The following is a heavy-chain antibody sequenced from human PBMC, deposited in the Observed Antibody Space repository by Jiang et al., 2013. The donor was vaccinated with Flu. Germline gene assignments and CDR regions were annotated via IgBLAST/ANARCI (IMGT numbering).Heavy chain of an antibody. Sequence: KPTQTLTLTCTFSGFSLSTSGMCVSWIRQPPGKALEWLARIDWDDDKYYSTSLKTRLTISKDTSKNQVVLTMTNMDPVDTATYYCARIMFSGRYSGADFDYWGQGTLVTVSS. J-gene: IGHJ4*02. CDR2: IDWDDDK. V-gene: IGHV2-70*11. CDR1: GFSLSTSGMC. CDR3: ARIMFSGRYSGADFDY. D-gene: IGHD1-26*01.